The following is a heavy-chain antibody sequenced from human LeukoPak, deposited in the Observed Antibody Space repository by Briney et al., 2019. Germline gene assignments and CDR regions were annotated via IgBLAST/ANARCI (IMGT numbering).Heavy chain of an antibody. Sequence: PGGSLRLSCAASGFTVSSNYMSWVRQAPGKGLEWVSLIYSGGNTYYADSVKGRFTISRDNSKNTLYLQMNSLRADDTAVYYCAIPPGYGGNSVCWGQGTLVTVSA. V-gene: IGHV3-53*01. CDR3: AIPPGYGGNSVC. CDR2: IYSGGNT. CDR1: GFTVSSNY. D-gene: IGHD4-23*01. J-gene: IGHJ4*02.